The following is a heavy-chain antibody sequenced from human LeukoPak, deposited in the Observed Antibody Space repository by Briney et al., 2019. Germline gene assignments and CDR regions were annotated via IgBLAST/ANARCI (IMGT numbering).Heavy chain of an antibody. CDR2: ISDIGSI. J-gene: IGHJ4*02. CDR1: GGSISSYY. V-gene: IGHV4-59*08. D-gene: IGHD2/OR15-2a*01. CDR3: AGHHPRNTVDF. Sequence: PSETLSLTCTVSGGSISSYYWSWIRQPPGKGLEWIAYISDIGSINYNPSLQTPVTISLDTSKNQFSLKLSSVTAADTAVYYCAGHHPRNTVDFWGQGTLVTVSS.